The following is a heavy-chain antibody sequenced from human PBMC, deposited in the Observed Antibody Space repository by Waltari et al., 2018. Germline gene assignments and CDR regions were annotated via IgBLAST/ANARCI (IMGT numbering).Heavy chain of an antibody. J-gene: IGHJ5*02. Sequence: QVHLQESGPGLVKPSQTLSLICSVSGDSISSGGYSWTWIRHHPGKGLEWIGNLHHSGGTSYNPSLKTRLTISLDRSKNQFSLKLNSVTAADTAVYFCARDFTSSSGGWLDPWGQGTLVAVSS. CDR3: ARDFTSSSGGWLDP. D-gene: IGHD6-6*01. CDR2: LHHSGGT. V-gene: IGHV4-30-2*01. CDR1: GDSISSGGYS.